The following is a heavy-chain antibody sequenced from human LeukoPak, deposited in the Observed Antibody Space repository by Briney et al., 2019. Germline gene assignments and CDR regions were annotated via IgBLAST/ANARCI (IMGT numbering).Heavy chain of an antibody. D-gene: IGHD3-22*01. J-gene: IGHJ4*02. V-gene: IGHV4-59*08. CDR2: IYYSGST. CDR1: GDSTSGFY. Sequence: PSETLSLTCTVSGDSTSGFYWSWIRQPPGKGLEWIGYIYYSGSTNYNPSLKSRVTISVDTSKSQFSLKLTSVTAADTAVYYCARRRYTSGYLDYWGQGTLVTVSS. CDR3: ARRRYTSGYLDY.